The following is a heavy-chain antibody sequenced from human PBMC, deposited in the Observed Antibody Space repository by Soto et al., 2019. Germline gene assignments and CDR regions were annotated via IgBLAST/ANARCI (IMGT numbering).Heavy chain of an antibody. CDR3: ARDLPAANAIYFDY. D-gene: IGHD2-2*01. V-gene: IGHV1-69*08. J-gene: IGHJ4*02. Sequence: QVQLVQSGAEVKKPGSSVKVSCKASGGTFSSDTISWVRQAPGQGLEWMGRIIPILGIANYAQKFQGRVTITADKSTSTAYMELSSLRSEDTAVYYCARDLPAANAIYFDYWGQRTLVTVSS. CDR1: GGTFSSDT. CDR2: IIPILGIA.